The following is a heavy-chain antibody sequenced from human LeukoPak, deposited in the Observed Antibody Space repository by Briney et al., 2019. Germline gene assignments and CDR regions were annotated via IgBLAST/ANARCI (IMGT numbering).Heavy chain of an antibody. CDR3: AKDRALRPQWPPNDY. V-gene: IGHV3-7*03. CDR2: INQDGSEK. J-gene: IGHJ4*02. D-gene: IGHD6-19*01. Sequence: GGSLRLSCAASGFTFSDYWMSWVRQAPGKGLEWVADINQDGSEKYYVDSVRGRFTISRDNAENSLYLQASSLRAEDTAVYYCAKDRALRPQWPPNDYWGQGTLVTVSS. CDR1: GFTFSDYW.